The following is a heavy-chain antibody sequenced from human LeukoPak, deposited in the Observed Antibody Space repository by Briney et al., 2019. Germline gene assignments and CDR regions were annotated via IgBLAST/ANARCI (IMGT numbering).Heavy chain of an antibody. CDR2: ISRHSGAST. V-gene: IGHV3-23*01. J-gene: IGHJ4*02. CDR1: GLTFYTYA. Sequence: GGSLRLSCEVSGLTFYTYAMSWVRQAPGKGLECVASISRHSGASTYYVASVKGRFTISRDNSRSTLYLQMNSLRADGTAVYYCSKKGQNGGYGKPDWGQGTLVTVSS. D-gene: IGHD5-12*01. CDR3: SKKGQNGGYGKPD.